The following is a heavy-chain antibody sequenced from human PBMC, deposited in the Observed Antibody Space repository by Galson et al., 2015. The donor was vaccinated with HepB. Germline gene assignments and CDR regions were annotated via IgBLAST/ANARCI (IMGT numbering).Heavy chain of an antibody. V-gene: IGHV4-31*03. CDR3: ARVGYGVEY. J-gene: IGHJ4*02. CDR1: GGSIYSGGYY. Sequence: TLSLTCTVSGGSIYSGGYYWTWIRHLPGKGLEWIGHIYYSGTTDYNPSLKSRLTISAGTSQNQFSLRLSSVTAADTAVYFCARVGYGVEYWGQGTLVTVSS. CDR2: IYYSGTT. D-gene: IGHD5-12*01.